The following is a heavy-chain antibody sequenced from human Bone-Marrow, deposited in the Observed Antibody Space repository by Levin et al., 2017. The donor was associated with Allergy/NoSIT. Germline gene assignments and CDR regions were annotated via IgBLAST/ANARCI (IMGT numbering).Heavy chain of an antibody. CDR3: ARDPARGYYDSSGYSGDH. V-gene: IGHV3-48*02. CDR2: ITSSGDST. J-gene: IGHJ4*02. Sequence: GGSLRLSCAASGFTFRHYTMNWVRQAPGKGLEWVSCITSSGDSTYYADSVKGRFTISRDNAKNSLYLQLNPLRDEDTAMYYCARDPARGYYDSSGYSGDHWGQGTLVTVSS. CDR1: GFTFRHYT. D-gene: IGHD3-22*01.